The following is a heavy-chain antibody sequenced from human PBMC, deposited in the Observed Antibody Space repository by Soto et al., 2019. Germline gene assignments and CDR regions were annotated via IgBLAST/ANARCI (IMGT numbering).Heavy chain of an antibody. CDR3: VRGAFCSGTSCYAGIFDY. V-gene: IGHV3-23*01. D-gene: IGHD2-2*01. Sequence: EVQLLESGGGLVQPGGSLRLSCAASGFTFSSYAMSWVRRAPGKGLECVSAISGSSSSTKYADSVKGRFTISRDNSKNTLYLQMNSLRAEDTAIYYCVRGAFCSGTSCYAGIFDYWGRGTLLTVSS. J-gene: IGHJ4*02. CDR2: ISGSSSST. CDR1: GFTFSSYA.